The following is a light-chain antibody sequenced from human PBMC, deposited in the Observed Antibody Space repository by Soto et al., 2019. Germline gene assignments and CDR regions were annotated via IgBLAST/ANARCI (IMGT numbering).Light chain of an antibody. CDR1: SSDVGGYNY. CDR3: SSYTSSSSYV. V-gene: IGLV2-14*03. CDR2: DVI. J-gene: IGLJ1*01. Sequence: QSALAQPASVSGSPGQSITISCTGTSSDVGGYNYVSWHQQHPGKAPKLIIYDVIHRPSGVSSRFSGSKTGNTASLTISGLQAEDEADYYCSSYTSSSSYVFGSGSKVTV.